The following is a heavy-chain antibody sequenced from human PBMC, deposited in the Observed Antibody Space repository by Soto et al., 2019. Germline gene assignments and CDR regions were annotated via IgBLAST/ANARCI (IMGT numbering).Heavy chain of an antibody. D-gene: IGHD6-19*01. CDR3: ARGLIQWLAPDY. Sequence: PSETLSLTCAVSGDSINSPNWWHWVRQPPGKGLEWIGEIYHSGTTNYNPSLESRVTISVDKSKNQFSLTLTSVTAADTAVYYCARGLIQWLAPDYWGQGTLVTVSA. J-gene: IGHJ4*02. CDR2: IYHSGTT. CDR1: GDSINSPNW. V-gene: IGHV4-4*02.